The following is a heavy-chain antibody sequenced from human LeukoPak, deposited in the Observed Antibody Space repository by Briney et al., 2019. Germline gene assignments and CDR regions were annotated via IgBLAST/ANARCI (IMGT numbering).Heavy chain of an antibody. Sequence: SETLSLTCTVSGGSISSYYWSWIRQPPGKGLEWIGYIYYSGSTNYNPSLKSRVTISVDTSQNQFSLKLSSVTAADTAVYYCARRVAAHGYYYFDYWGQGTLVTVSS. CDR1: GGSISSYY. CDR2: IYYSGST. J-gene: IGHJ4*02. V-gene: IGHV4-59*08. D-gene: IGHD6-13*01. CDR3: ARRVAAHGYYYFDY.